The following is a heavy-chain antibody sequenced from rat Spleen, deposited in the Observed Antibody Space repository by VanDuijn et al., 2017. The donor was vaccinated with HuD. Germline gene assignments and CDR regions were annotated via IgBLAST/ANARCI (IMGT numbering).Heavy chain of an antibody. CDR3: IRDRGNSGPFDY. Sequence: VQLQESGPGLVQPSQTLSLTCTVAGFSLTSYNVHWVRQPPGKGLEWMGVIWNTGGTQYNSTLKSRLSISRDTSKNQVFLKMNSLQTDDTGTYYCIRDRGNSGPFDYWGQGVMVTVSS. CDR1: GFSLTSYN. D-gene: IGHD4-4*01. CDR2: IWNTGGT. J-gene: IGHJ2*01. V-gene: IGHV2-41*01.